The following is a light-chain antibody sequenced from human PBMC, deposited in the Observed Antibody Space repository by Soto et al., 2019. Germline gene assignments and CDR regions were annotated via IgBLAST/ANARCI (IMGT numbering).Light chain of an antibody. J-gene: IGKJ4*01. CDR1: QSLLHSSGRYY. CDR2: LGS. V-gene: IGKV2-28*01. CDR3: IQALQTPFT. Sequence: DLVMTQSPLSLPVTPGEPASISCRSSQSLLHSSGRYYLDWYLQKPGQSPQLLIYLGSHRASGVPDRFSGSGSGTDFTLTISRVEAEDVGICYCIQALQTPFTFGGGTRVEIK.